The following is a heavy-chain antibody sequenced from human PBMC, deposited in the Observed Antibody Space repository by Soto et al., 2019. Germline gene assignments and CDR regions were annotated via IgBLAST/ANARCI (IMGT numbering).Heavy chain of an antibody. V-gene: IGHV4-4*02. CDR1: GGSISSSSW. D-gene: IGHD6-13*01. CDR2: IYHTGST. Sequence: SETLSLTCAVSGGSISSSSWCSWVRQPPGRVLEWIGVIYHTGSTNYTPSLKSRVTVSLDKSKNQFSLKLISVTAADTAVYYCARGVLIAAAGGFDYWGQGTPVTVSS. CDR3: ARGVLIAAAGGFDY. J-gene: IGHJ4*02.